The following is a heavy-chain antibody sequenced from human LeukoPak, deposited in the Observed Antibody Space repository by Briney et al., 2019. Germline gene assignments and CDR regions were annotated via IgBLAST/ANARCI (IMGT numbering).Heavy chain of an antibody. CDR1: GFTFSNYA. Sequence: GGSLRLSCAASGFTFSNYAMSWVRQAPRKGLEWVSAISGSGGSTYYADSVKGRFTISRDKSKNTLYLQMNSLRAEDTAVYYCAKDPTGDPDYFDYWGQGTLVTVSS. V-gene: IGHV3-23*01. D-gene: IGHD7-27*01. CDR3: AKDPTGDPDYFDY. J-gene: IGHJ4*02. CDR2: ISGSGGST.